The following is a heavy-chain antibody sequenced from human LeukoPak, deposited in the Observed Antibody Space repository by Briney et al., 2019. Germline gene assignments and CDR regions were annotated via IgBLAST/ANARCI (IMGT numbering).Heavy chain of an antibody. CDR2: ISDYNGNT. Sequence: GASVKVSCKASGSTFTSYGISWVRQAPGQGLEWMGWISDYNGNTNYAQKLQGRVNMTTDTSTSTAYMELRSLISEDTAIYYCARGLRSSSSFRSLGDVWGKETTVTVSS. V-gene: IGHV1-18*01. D-gene: IGHD6-6*01. CDR3: ARGLRSSSSFRSLGDV. CDR1: GSTFTSYG. J-gene: IGHJ6*04.